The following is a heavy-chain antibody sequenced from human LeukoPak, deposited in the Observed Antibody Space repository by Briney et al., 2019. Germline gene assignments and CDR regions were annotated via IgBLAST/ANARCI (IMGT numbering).Heavy chain of an antibody. CDR3: AKDPAIAVAARGNWFDP. Sequence: GGFLRLSCAASGFTFNTYTMNWVRQAPGKGLEWVSYISGSSGIIDYADSVQGRFTISRDNSKNTLYLQMNSLRAEDTAVYYCAKDPAIAVAARGNWFDPWGQGTLVTVSS. V-gene: IGHV3-23*01. J-gene: IGHJ5*02. CDR1: GFTFNTYT. D-gene: IGHD6-19*01. CDR2: ISGSSGII.